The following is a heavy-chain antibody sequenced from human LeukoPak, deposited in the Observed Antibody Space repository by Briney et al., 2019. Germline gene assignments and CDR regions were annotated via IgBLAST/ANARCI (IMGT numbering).Heavy chain of an antibody. CDR3: ARDESGSSFFWFDP. V-gene: IGHV4-59*01. Sequence: KPSETLSLTCTVSGGSISSYYWSWIRQPPGKGLEWIGYIYYSGSTNYNPSLKSRVTISVDTSKNQFSLKLSSVTAADTAVYYCARDESGSSFFWFDPWGQGTLVTVSS. CDR1: GGSISSYY. J-gene: IGHJ5*02. D-gene: IGHD6-6*01. CDR2: IYYSGST.